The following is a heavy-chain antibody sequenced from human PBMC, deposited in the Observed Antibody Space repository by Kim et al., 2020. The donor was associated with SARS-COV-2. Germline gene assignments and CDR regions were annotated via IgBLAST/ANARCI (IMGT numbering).Heavy chain of an antibody. J-gene: IGHJ4*02. V-gene: IGHV3-23*01. Sequence: GGSLRLSCAASGFTFSNYAMNWLRQAPGKGLEWIAIINGKGGVAFYADSVKGRFTISRDNSQNTMYLQMDNLRVEDTAVYYCAKEDIVASTEGIDHWGQGTLVTVSS. CDR1: GFTFSNYA. CDR2: INGKGGVA. D-gene: IGHD5-12*01. CDR3: AKEDIVASTEGIDH.